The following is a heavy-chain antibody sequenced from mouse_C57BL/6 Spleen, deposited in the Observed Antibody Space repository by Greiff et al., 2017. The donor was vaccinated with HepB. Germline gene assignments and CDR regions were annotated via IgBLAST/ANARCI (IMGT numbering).Heavy chain of an antibody. Sequence: VQLQQSGAELVRPGTSVKVSCKASGYAFTNYLIEWVKQRPGQGLECIGVINPGSGGTNYNEKFKGKATLTADKSSSTAYMQLSSLTSEDSAVYFCARYSFDYWGQGTTLTVSS. CDR1: GYAFTNYL. V-gene: IGHV1-54*01. CDR3: ARYSFDY. CDR2: INPGSGGT. J-gene: IGHJ2*01.